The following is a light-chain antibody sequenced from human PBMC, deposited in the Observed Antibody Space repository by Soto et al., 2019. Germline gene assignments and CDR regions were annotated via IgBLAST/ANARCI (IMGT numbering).Light chain of an antibody. CDR2: EVS. J-gene: IGLJ1*01. CDR3: SSYTSSVAHV. Sequence: QPVLTQPASVSGSPGQSITISCTGTSSDIGGYNSVSWYQQHPGKAPKLMIYEVSNRPSGISNRFSGSKSGNTASLTISGLQAEDEADYYCSSYTSSVAHVFGTGTQLTVL. V-gene: IGLV2-14*01. CDR1: SSDIGGYNS.